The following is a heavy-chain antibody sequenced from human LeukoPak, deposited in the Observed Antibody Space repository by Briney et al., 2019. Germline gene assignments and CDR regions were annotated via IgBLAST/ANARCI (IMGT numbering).Heavy chain of an antibody. V-gene: IGHV3-7*01. CDR2: VQQEGSEK. CDR1: GFTFNSYW. CDR3: ATTLNVATAGYF. J-gene: IGHJ4*02. D-gene: IGHD5-12*01. Sequence: GGSLRLSCAASGFTFNSYWMSWVRQAPGKGLEWVANVQQEGSEKYYLDSVKGRFTISRDNAKNSVYLQMNRLRAEDTAVYYCATTLNVATAGYFWGQGTLVIVSS.